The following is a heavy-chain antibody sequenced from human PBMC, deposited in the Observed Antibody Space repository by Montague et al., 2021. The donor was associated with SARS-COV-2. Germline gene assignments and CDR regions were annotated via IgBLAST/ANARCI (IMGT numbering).Heavy chain of an antibody. D-gene: IGHD6-19*01. CDR3: ASAIAVADTHYYYYGMDV. CDR1: GGSISAGYY. J-gene: IGHJ6*02. CDR2: IYYSGST. Sequence: TLSLTCTVSGGSISAGYYWTWIRQIPGKSLEWIGYIYYSGSTYYNPSLKSRVIMSIDTSKHQFSLKVSSVTAADTATYFCASAIAVADTHYYYYGMDVWGQGTTVTVSS. V-gene: IGHV4-31*03.